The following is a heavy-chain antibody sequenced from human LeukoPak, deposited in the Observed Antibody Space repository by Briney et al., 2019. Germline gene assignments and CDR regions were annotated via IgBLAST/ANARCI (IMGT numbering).Heavy chain of an antibody. D-gene: IGHD3-10*01. V-gene: IGHV3-43D*03. CDR3: AKDMAAYYYSSGNIDY. Sequence: GGSLRLSCAASGFTFDDYAMHWVRHAPGKGLEWASLISWDGGNTYYADSVKGRFTISRDNSKNSLYLQMNSLRAEDTALYYCAKDMAAYYYSSGNIDYWGQGTLVTVSS. CDR2: ISWDGGNT. CDR1: GFTFDDYA. J-gene: IGHJ4*02.